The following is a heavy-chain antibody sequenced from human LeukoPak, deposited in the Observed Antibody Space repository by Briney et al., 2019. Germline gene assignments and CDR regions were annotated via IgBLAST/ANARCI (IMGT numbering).Heavy chain of an antibody. CDR2: INHSGST. CDR3: ARWRPRSYYYYYGMDV. Sequence: SETLSLTCAVYGGSFSGYYWSWIRQPPGKGLEWIGEINHSGSTNYNPSLMSRVTISVDTSKNQFSLKLSSVTAADTAVYYCARWRPRSYYYYYGMDVWGQGTTVTLSS. J-gene: IGHJ6*02. V-gene: IGHV4-34*01. D-gene: IGHD6-25*01. CDR1: GGSFSGYY.